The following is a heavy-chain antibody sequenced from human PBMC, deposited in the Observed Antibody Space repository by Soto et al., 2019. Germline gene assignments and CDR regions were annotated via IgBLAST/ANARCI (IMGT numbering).Heavy chain of an antibody. V-gene: IGHV1-69*02. Sequence: QVQLVQSGAEVKKPGSSVKVSCKASGGTFSSYTISWVRQAPGKGLEWMGRIILMLGIANYAQKFQGRVTITADKCTRTAYMELGSLRSEDTAVYYCASLMSSGYYYGMDVWGQGTTVTVSS. J-gene: IGHJ6*02. D-gene: IGHD3-10*01. CDR3: ASLMSSGYYYGMDV. CDR2: IILMLGIA. CDR1: GGTFSSYT.